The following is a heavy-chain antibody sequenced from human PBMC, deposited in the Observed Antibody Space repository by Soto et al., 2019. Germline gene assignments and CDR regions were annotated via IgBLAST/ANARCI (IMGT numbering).Heavy chain of an antibody. D-gene: IGHD1-1*01. Sequence: SETLSLTCAVSGGSISSGGYSWSWIRQPPGKGLEWIGYIYHSGSTYYNPSLKSRVTISVDRSKNQFSLKLSSVTAADTAVYYCARELRTWRTDADYYYGMDVWGQGTTVTVSS. J-gene: IGHJ6*02. V-gene: IGHV4-30-2*01. CDR1: GGSISSGGYS. CDR3: ARELRTWRTDADYYYGMDV. CDR2: IYHSGST.